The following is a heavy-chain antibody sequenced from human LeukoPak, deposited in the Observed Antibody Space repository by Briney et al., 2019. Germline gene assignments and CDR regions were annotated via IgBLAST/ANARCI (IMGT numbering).Heavy chain of an antibody. D-gene: IGHD5-18*01. CDR2: ISPDGSSA. CDR1: GFSFSSYW. V-gene: IGHV3-74*03. Sequence: PGGSLRLSCAASGFSFSSYWMHWVRQAPGKGLVWVARISPDGSSALSADSVRGRFTISRDNADNTLYLQMNSLRAEDTAVYYCAKEGYRYGYAIDYWGQGTLVTVSS. J-gene: IGHJ4*02. CDR3: AKEGYRYGYAIDY.